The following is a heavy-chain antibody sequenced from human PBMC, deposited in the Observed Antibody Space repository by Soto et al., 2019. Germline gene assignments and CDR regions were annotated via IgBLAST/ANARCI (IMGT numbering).Heavy chain of an antibody. CDR3: AKGGRQWLVTSDFNY. CDR1: GFTFSDYA. Sequence: VQLVESGGGVVQPGRSLRLSCAASGFTFSDYAMHWVRQAPGKGLEWVAVVYHDGRNTHYADSVKGPFTISRDSSKNTVSLELTSLRSEDTAVYYCAKGGRQWLVTSDFNYWGQGALVTVSS. CDR2: VYHDGRNT. D-gene: IGHD6-19*01. V-gene: IGHV3-30*18. J-gene: IGHJ4*02.